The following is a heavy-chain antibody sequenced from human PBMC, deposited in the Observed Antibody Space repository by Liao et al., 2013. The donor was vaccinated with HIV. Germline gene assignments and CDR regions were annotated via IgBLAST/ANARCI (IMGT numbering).Heavy chain of an antibody. V-gene: IGHV4-34*01. Sequence: QVQLQQWGAGLLKPSETLSLTCAVYDGSFSGYYWSWIRQSPGKGLEWIGEINHSGKTNYNPSLRSRVTISVDTSKNQFSLKLSSVTAADTAVYYCARSMLLRPNWFDPWGQGNPGHRLL. CDR1: DGSFSGYY. CDR2: INHSGKT. J-gene: IGHJ5*02. D-gene: IGHD2-15*01. CDR3: ARSMLLRPNWFDP.